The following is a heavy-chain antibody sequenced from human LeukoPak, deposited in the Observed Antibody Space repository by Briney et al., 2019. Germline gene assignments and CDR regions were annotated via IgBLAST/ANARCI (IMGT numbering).Heavy chain of an antibody. V-gene: IGHV1-46*01. CDR3: ARVGMRGSGSSWFDP. CDR2: INPSGGST. J-gene: IGHJ5*02. CDR1: GYTFTSYY. Sequence: ASVKASCKASGYTFTSYYMHWVRQAPGQGLEWMGIINPSGGSTSYAQKFQGRVTMTRDTSTSTVYMELSSLRSEDTAVYYCARVGMRGSGSSWFDPWGQGTLVTVSS. D-gene: IGHD3-10*01.